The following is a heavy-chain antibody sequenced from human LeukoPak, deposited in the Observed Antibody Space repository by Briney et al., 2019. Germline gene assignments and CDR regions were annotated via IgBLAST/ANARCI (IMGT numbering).Heavy chain of an antibody. Sequence: GGSLRLSCAASGFSFDDYGMSWVRQAPGKGLEWVSGINWNGGTTDYADSVKGRFTISRDNAKNSLSLQMNSLRAEDTALYYCARYDYNNYVGYYDHWGQGTLVTVSS. D-gene: IGHD4-11*01. CDR3: ARYDYNNYVGYYDH. V-gene: IGHV3-20*04. J-gene: IGHJ4*02. CDR2: INWNGGTT. CDR1: GFSFDDYG.